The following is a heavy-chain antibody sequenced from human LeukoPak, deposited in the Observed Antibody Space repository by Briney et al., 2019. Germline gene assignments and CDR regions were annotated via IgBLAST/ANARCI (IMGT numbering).Heavy chain of an antibody. J-gene: IGHJ6*02. Sequence: ASVKVSCKASGYTFTGYYMHWVRQATGQGLEWMGWMNPNSGNTGYAQKFQGRVTMTRNTSISTAYMELSSLRSEDTAVYYCARDPGSIFGVVPQYYYYGMDVWGQGTTVTVSS. CDR2: MNPNSGNT. CDR3: ARDPGSIFGVVPQYYYYGMDV. CDR1: GYTFTGYY. V-gene: IGHV1-8*02. D-gene: IGHD3-3*01.